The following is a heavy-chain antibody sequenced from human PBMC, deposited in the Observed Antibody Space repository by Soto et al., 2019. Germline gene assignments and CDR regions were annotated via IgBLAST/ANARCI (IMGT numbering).Heavy chain of an antibody. J-gene: IGHJ4*02. CDR2: IKQDGSEK. Sequence: GGSLRLSCAASGFTFSSYWMSWVRQAPGKGLEWVANIKQDGSEKYYVDSVKGRFTISRDNAKNSLYLQMNSLRAEDTAVYYCARDARPVIAARPVDYWGQGTLVTVSS. D-gene: IGHD6-6*01. CDR3: ARDARPVIAARPVDY. CDR1: GFTFSSYW. V-gene: IGHV3-7*03.